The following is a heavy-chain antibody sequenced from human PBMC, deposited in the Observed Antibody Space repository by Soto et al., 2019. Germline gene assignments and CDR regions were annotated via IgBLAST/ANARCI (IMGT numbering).Heavy chain of an antibody. CDR1: GFTFSSYA. Sequence: PGGSLRLSCAASGFTFSSYAMSWVRQAPGKGLEWVSAISGSGGSTYYADSVKGRFTISRDNSKNTLYLQMNSLRAEDTAVYYCAKDTDRLFRYSSGWYLKGGAFDIWGQGTMVTVS. V-gene: IGHV3-23*01. J-gene: IGHJ3*02. CDR2: ISGSGGST. CDR3: AKDTDRLFRYSSGWYLKGGAFDI. D-gene: IGHD6-19*01.